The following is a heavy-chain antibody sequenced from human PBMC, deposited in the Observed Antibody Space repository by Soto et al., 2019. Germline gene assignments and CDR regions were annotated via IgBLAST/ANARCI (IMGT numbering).Heavy chain of an antibody. CDR3: TRHFDYSMDV. CDR2: IHHSGAN. Sequence: QVQLQESGPGLVQPSGTLSLTCIVSGASVANENWWSWVRQPPGKGLEWIGEIHHSGANNNSPSLTSRVSISVDKSKNQFSLKLNSLTAADSAVYFCTRHFDYSMDVWGQGATVTVS. J-gene: IGHJ6*03. CDR1: GASVANENW. V-gene: IGHV4-4*02.